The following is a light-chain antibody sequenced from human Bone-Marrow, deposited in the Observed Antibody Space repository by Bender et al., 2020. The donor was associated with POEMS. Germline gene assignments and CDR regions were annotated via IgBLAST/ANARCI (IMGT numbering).Light chain of an antibody. V-gene: IGLV1-47*01. J-gene: IGLJ1*01. CDR1: SSNIGAHA. Sequence: QSVLTQPPSASGTPGQRVTISCSGGSSNIGAHAVNWYQHLPGTAPKLLIHKSNQRPSGVPDRFSGSKSGTSASLAISGLRSEDEADYYCASWDESLSGQVFGTGTKVTVL. CDR2: KSN. CDR3: ASWDESLSGQV.